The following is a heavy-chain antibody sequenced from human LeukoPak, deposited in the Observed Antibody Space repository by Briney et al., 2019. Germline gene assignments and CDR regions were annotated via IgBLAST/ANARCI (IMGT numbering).Heavy chain of an antibody. V-gene: IGHV4-34*01. CDR1: GGSFSGYY. CDR3: ARVGQWLAHNWFDP. Sequence: SETLSLTCAVYGGSFSGYYWSWIRQPPGKGLEWIGEINHSGSTNYNPSLKSRVTISVDTSKNQFSLKLSSVTAADTAVYYCARVGQWLAHNWFDPWGQGTLVTVSS. J-gene: IGHJ5*02. D-gene: IGHD6-19*01. CDR2: INHSGST.